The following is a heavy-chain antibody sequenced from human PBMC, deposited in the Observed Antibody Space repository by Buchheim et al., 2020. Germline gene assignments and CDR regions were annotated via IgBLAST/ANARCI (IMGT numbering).Heavy chain of an antibody. CDR1: GYSFGSYW. V-gene: IGHV5-51*01. CDR2: IYPGDSDT. D-gene: IGHD5-12*01. Sequence: EVQLVQSGAEVKKPGESLKISCKGSGYSFGSYWIAWVRQMPGKGLEWMGVIYPGDSDTRYSPSFQGQVTISADKPISTAFPQWSSLKASDRAIYFWARHGLPGGDSAGNWFYPWGEGTL. CDR3: ARHGLPGGDSAGNWFYP. J-gene: IGHJ5*02.